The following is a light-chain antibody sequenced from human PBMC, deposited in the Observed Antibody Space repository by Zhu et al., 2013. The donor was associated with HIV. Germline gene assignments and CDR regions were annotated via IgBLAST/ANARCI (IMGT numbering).Light chain of an antibody. Sequence: DVVMTQSPLSLSVTLGQTASISCRSGQSLVHSNGNTYLSWFQQRPGQSPRRLIYKVSNRDSGVPDRFSGSGAGTDFTLKISRVEAEDVGLYYCMQGTHWPYTFGQGTKLEIK. J-gene: IGKJ2*01. V-gene: IGKV2-30*02. CDR3: MQGTHWPYT. CDR2: KVS. CDR1: QSLVHSNGNTY.